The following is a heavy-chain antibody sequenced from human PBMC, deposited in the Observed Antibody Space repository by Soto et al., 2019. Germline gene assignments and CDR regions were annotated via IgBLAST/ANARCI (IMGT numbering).Heavy chain of an antibody. Sequence: PSETLSLTCTVSGGSISSSSYYWGWIRQPPGKGLEWIGSIYYSGSTYYNPSLKSRVTISVDTSKNQFSLKLSSVTAADTAVYYCARQVVVRFLEWSYYFVFWGQGTLVTVSS. V-gene: IGHV4-39*01. CDR1: GGSISSSSYY. CDR3: ARQVVVRFLEWSYYFVF. D-gene: IGHD3-3*01. CDR2: IYYSGST. J-gene: IGHJ4*02.